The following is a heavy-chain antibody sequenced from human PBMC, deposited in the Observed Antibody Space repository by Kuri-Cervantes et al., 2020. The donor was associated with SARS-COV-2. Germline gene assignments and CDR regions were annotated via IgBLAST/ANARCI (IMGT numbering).Heavy chain of an antibody. CDR1: GFTFSSYW. V-gene: IGHV3-7*01. CDR2: IKEDGSEK. J-gene: IGHJ6*02. D-gene: IGHD5-18*01. Sequence: GESLKISCAASGFTFSSYWMSWVRQAPGKGLEWVANIKEDGSEKYYEDSVKGRFTISRDNAKNSLYMQMNSLRAEDTAVYYCASDALDTAKDSDYYYGMDVWGQGTTVTVSS. CDR3: ASDALDTAKDSDYYYGMDV.